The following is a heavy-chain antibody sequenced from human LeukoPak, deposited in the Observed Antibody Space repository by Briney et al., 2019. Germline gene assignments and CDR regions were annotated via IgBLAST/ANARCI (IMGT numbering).Heavy chain of an antibody. D-gene: IGHD1-26*01. J-gene: IGHJ4*02. Sequence: ASVKVSCKASGYTFTGYYMHWVRQAPGQGLEWMGWINPESGDTNYAQKFQGRVTMTRDTSISTAYMELSGLRFDDTAVYYCARWGSGSYYSLLFDYWGQGTLVTVSS. CDR1: GYTFTGYY. CDR3: ARWGSGSYYSLLFDY. CDR2: INPESGDT. V-gene: IGHV1-2*02.